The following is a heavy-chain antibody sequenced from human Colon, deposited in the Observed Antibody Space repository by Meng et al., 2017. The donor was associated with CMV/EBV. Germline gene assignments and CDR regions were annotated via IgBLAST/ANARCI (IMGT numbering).Heavy chain of an antibody. D-gene: IGHD1-26*01. V-gene: IGHV3-53*01. CDR1: GFMVSSNH. Sequence: SLRLSCVGSGFMVSSNHVTWVRKAPGKGLECVSFIHNGGRTIYGDSVGGRFTISRDNSKNTVYLQMNRLRADDTAVYYCHGAGGNSYWGQGTLVTVSS. J-gene: IGHJ4*02. CDR3: HGAGGNSY. CDR2: IHNGGRT.